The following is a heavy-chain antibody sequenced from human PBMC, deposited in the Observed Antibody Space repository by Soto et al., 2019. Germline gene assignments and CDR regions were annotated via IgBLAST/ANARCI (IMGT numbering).Heavy chain of an antibody. V-gene: IGHV4-59*01. Sequence: PSETLSLTXSVSGRSMSSNYWSWIRQSPDKGLEWLGYVFYGGTDYNPSLGGRVSMSVVTSKSQFSLKLTSVTVADTAVYYCASYRGALYFESWGPGILVTVSS. J-gene: IGHJ4*02. CDR1: GRSMSSNY. CDR3: ASYRGALYFES. D-gene: IGHD3-16*01. CDR2: VFYGGT.